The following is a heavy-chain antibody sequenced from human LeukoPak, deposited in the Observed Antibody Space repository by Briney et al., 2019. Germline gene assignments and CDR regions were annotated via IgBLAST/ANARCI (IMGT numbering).Heavy chain of an antibody. Sequence: GGSLRLSCAATGFTFSSYSMNWVRQAPGKGLEWVSSTSSSSSYIYYADSVKGRFTISRDNAKNSLYLQMNSLRAEDTAVYYCARPPEAEDAFDIWGQGTMVTVSS. J-gene: IGHJ3*02. V-gene: IGHV3-21*01. CDR2: TSSSSSYI. D-gene: IGHD1-14*01. CDR3: ARPPEAEDAFDI. CDR1: GFTFSSYS.